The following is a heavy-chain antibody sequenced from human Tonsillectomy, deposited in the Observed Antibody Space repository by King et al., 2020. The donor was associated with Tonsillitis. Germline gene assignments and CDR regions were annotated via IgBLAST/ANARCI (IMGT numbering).Heavy chain of an antibody. CDR3: CRRDSSGYYYP. V-gene: IGHV3-73*01. CDR2: IRSRANSYAT. CDR1: GFTFSGSA. Sequence: VQLVESGGGLVQPGGSLKLSCAASGFTFSGSAMHWVRQASGKGLEWVGRIRSRANSYATEYAASVRGRFTISRDDSKNTAYLQMNSLKTEDTAVYYCCRRDSSGYYYPWGQGTLVTVSS. D-gene: IGHD3-22*01. J-gene: IGHJ5*02.